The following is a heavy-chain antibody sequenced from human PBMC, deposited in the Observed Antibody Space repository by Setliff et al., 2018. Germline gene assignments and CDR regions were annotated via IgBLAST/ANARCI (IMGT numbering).Heavy chain of an antibody. CDR3: AREGPESDSSGYMDV. J-gene: IGHJ6*03. V-gene: IGHV4-34*01. CDR2: INHSGST. Sequence: SETLSLTCTVYGASFSDYYWGWIRQPPGKGLEWIAEINHSGSTNYNPSLKSRVTMSADPSKNQFSLKVTSVTAADTAVYYCAREGPESDSSGYMDVWGQGTTVTVSS. D-gene: IGHD3-22*01. CDR1: GASFSDYY.